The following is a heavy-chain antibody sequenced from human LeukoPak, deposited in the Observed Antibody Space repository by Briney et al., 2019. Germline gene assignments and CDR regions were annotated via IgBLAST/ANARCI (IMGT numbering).Heavy chain of an antibody. Sequence: GASVKVSCKASGYTFTSYGISWVRQAPGQGLEWMGGISAYNGNTNYAQKLQGRVTMTTDTSTSTAYMELRSLRSDDTAVYYCARGQTNYFDWLSSYFDYWGQGTLVTVSS. CDR1: GYTFTSYG. CDR2: ISAYNGNT. CDR3: ARGQTNYFDWLSSYFDY. D-gene: IGHD3-9*01. J-gene: IGHJ4*02. V-gene: IGHV1-18*01.